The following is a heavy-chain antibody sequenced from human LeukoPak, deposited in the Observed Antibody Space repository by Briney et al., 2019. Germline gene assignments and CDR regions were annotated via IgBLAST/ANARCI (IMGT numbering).Heavy chain of an antibody. V-gene: IGHV4-34*01. Sequence: PSETLSLTWAVYGGSFSGYYWSWIRQPPGKGLEWIGEINHSGSTNYNPSLKSRVTISVDTSKNQFSLKLSSVTAADTAVYYCARVRAYYYDSSGYPDYWGQGTLVTVSS. J-gene: IGHJ4*02. CDR1: GGSFSGYY. CDR2: INHSGST. D-gene: IGHD3-22*01. CDR3: ARVRAYYYDSSGYPDY.